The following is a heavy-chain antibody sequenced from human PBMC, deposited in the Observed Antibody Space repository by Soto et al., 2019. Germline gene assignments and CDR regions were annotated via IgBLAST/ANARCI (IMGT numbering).Heavy chain of an antibody. CDR2: INPNSGGT. D-gene: IGHD6-25*01. V-gene: IGHV1-2*02. CDR1: GYTFTGYY. J-gene: IGHJ1*01. Sequence: QVQLVQSGAEVKKPGASVKVSCKASGYTFTGYYMHWVRQAPGQGLEWMGWINPNSGGTNYAQKFQGRVTMTRDTSISTAYMELSRLRSDDTAVYYCARVGIAAALSEYFQHWGQGTLVTVSS. CDR3: ARVGIAAALSEYFQH.